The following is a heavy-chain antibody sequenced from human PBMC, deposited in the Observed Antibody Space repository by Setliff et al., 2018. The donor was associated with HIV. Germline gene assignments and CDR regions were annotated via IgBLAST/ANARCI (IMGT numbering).Heavy chain of an antibody. V-gene: IGHV1-69*13. Sequence: SVKVSCKASGGTFSSYAISWVRQAPGQGLEWMGGIIPIFGTANYAQKFQGRVTMTADASTSTAYMELSSLRSEDTAVYYCARVGTGATEYFDYWGQGTLVTVSS. CDR1: GGTFSSYA. CDR2: IIPIFGTA. J-gene: IGHJ4*02. CDR3: ARVGTGATEYFDY. D-gene: IGHD1-26*01.